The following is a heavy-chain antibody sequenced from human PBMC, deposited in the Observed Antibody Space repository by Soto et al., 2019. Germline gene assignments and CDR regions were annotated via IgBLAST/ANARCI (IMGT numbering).Heavy chain of an antibody. Sequence: EQRLEWMRWINAGNGNTKYSQKFQGRVTITRDTSASTAYMELSSLRSEDTAVYYCARRIVVATALDYWGQGTLVTGSS. D-gene: IGHD2-21*02. CDR2: INAGNGNT. V-gene: IGHV1-3*01. J-gene: IGHJ4*02. CDR3: ARRIVVATALDY.